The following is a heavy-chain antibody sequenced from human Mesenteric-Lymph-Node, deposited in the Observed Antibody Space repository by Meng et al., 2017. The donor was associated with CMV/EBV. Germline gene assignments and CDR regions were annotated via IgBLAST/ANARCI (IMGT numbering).Heavy chain of an antibody. CDR2: INHSGST. J-gene: IGHJ4*02. CDR1: GGSFSGYY. D-gene: IGHD2-2*02. Sequence: SQTPSLTRAVYGGSFSGYYWSWIRQPPGKGLEWIGEINHSGSTNYNPSLKSRVTISVDTSKNQFSLKLSSVTAADTAVYYCARGLGYCSSTSCYTGEYYFDYWGQGTLVTVSS. CDR3: ARGLGYCSSTSCYTGEYYFDY. V-gene: IGHV4-34*01.